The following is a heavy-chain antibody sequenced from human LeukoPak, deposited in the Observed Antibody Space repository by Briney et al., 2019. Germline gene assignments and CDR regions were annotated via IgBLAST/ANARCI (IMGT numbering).Heavy chain of an antibody. CDR2: INPNSGGT. CDR1: GYTFTGYS. D-gene: IGHD4-23*01. CDR3: ARVAVVNANWFDP. Sequence: VASVKVSCKASGYTFTGYSMHWVRQAPGQGLEWMGWINPNSGGTHYAQRFQGRVTMTRGTSISTGYMELNRLRSDDTAVYYCARVAVVNANWFDPWGQGTLVTVSS. V-gene: IGHV1-2*02. J-gene: IGHJ5*02.